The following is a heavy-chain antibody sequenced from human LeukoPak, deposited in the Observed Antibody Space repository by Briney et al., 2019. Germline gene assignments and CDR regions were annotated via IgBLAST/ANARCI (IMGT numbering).Heavy chain of an antibody. J-gene: IGHJ5*02. CDR2: IYTSGST. CDR3: ARGGLLNWFDP. Sequence: SQTLSLTCTVSGGSFSSVSYYWSWIRQPAGKGLEWIGRIYTSGSTNYNPSLKSRVTISVDTSKNQFSLKLSSMSAADTAVYYCARGGLLNWFDPWGQGTLVTVSS. CDR1: GGSFSSVSYY. D-gene: IGHD1-26*01. V-gene: IGHV4-61*02.